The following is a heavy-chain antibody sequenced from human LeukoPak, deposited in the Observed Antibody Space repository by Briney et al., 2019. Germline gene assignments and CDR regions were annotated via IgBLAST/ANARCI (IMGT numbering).Heavy chain of an antibody. CDR3: ARGGPLGFGELFDY. Sequence: SETLSLTCTVSGGSISSSSYYWGWIRQPPGKGLEWIGSIYYSGSTYYNPSLKSRVTISVDTSKNQFSLKLSSVTAADTAVYYCARGGPLGFGELFDYWGQGTLVTVSS. J-gene: IGHJ4*02. CDR1: GGSISSSSYY. D-gene: IGHD3-10*01. V-gene: IGHV4-39*07. CDR2: IYYSGST.